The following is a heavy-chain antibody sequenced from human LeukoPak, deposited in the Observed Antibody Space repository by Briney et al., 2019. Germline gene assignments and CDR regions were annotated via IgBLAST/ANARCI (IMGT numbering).Heavy chain of an antibody. D-gene: IGHD2-15*01. Sequence: SETLSLTCTVSDGSISSYYWSWIRQPPGKGLEWIGYIYYSGSTNYNPSLKSRVTISVDTSKNQFSLKLSSVTAADTAVYYCARTATGPEVDYWGQGTLVTVSS. J-gene: IGHJ4*02. CDR3: ARTATGPEVDY. CDR1: DGSISSYY. V-gene: IGHV4-59*12. CDR2: IYYSGST.